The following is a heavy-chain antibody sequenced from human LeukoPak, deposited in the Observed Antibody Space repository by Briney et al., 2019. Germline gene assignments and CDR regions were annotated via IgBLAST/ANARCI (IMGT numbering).Heavy chain of an antibody. J-gene: IGHJ4*02. D-gene: IGHD6-13*01. CDR2: ISGSGGST. CDR1: GFTFSSYA. CDR3: AKDRKAAARFGAFDY. V-gene: IGHV3-23*01. Sequence: PGGSLRLSCAASGFTFSSYAMSWVRQAPGKGLEWVSSISGSGGSTYYADSVKGRFTISRDNSKNTLYLQMNSLRAEDTAVYYCAKDRKAAARFGAFDYWGQGTLVTVSS.